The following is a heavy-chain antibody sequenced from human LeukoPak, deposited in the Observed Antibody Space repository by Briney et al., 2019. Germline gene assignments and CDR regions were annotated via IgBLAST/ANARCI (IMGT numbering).Heavy chain of an antibody. D-gene: IGHD2-2*01. CDR3: ARGLVVPAARAMDV. CDR1: GYTFTSYD. CDR2: MNPNSVNT. J-gene: IGHJ6*04. Sequence: GASVKVPCKASGYTFTSYDINWVRQATGQGLEWMGWMNPNSVNTGYAQKFQGRVTITRNAPITTAYMELSSLRSEDTAVYYCARGLVVPAARAMDVWGKGTTVTVSS. V-gene: IGHV1-8*03.